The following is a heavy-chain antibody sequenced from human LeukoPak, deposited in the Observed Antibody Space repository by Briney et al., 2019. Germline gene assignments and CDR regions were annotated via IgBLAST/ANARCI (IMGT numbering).Heavy chain of an antibody. CDR3: ARGDYGDFGIYIDY. CDR2: IYYSGSI. CDR1: GGSISSGDYY. J-gene: IGHJ4*02. D-gene: IGHD4-17*01. Sequence: SETLSLTCTVSGGSISSGDYYWSWIRQPPGKGPEWIGYIYYSGSIYYNPSLKSRVTISVDTSKNQFSLKLSSVTAADTAVYYCARGDYGDFGIYIDYWGQGTLVTVSS. V-gene: IGHV4-30-4*01.